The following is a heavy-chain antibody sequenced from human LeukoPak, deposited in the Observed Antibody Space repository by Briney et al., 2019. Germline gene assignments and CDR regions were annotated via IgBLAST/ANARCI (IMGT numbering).Heavy chain of an antibody. CDR2: IKQYGSEK. V-gene: IGHV3-7*01. D-gene: IGHD3-3*01. CDR1: GFTFSSYW. Sequence: PGGSLRLSCAASGFTFSSYWMSWVRQAPGKGLEGVANIKQYGSEKYYVDSVKGRFTISRDNAKNSLYLQMNSLRAEDTAVYYCARDGSYYDFWSGYYTSWELDYWGQGTLVTVSS. J-gene: IGHJ4*02. CDR3: ARDGSYYDFWSGYYTSWELDY.